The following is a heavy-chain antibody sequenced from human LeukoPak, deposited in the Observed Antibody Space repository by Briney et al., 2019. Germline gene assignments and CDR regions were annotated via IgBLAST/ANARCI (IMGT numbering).Heavy chain of an antibody. V-gene: IGHV7-4-1*02. J-gene: IGHJ4*02. Sequence: GASVKVSCKASGYTFTSYAMNWVRQAPGQGLEWMGWINTNTGNPTYAQGFTGRFAFSLDTSVSTAYLQISSLKAEDTAVYYCATGSQWLRPDYWGQGTLVTVSS. CDR2: INTNTGNP. CDR1: GYTFTSYA. D-gene: IGHD5-12*01. CDR3: ATGSQWLRPDY.